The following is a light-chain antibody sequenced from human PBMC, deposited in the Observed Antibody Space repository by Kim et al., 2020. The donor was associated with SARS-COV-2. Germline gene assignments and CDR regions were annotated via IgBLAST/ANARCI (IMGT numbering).Light chain of an antibody. V-gene: IGKV3-15*01. CDR3: QQYNNWPRT. Sequence: DIVMTQSPATLSVSPGERATLSCRASQSVSSNLAWYQQKPGQAPRLLIYGASTRATGIPARFSGSGSGTEFTLTISSLQSEDFAVYYCQQYNNWPRTFGGGTKVEI. CDR1: QSVSSN. J-gene: IGKJ4*01. CDR2: GAS.